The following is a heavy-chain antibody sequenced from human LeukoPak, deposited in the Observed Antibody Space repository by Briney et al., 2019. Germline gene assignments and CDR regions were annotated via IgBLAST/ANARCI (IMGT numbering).Heavy chain of an antibody. D-gene: IGHD2-2*03. CDR3: AKGGYFNFEN. J-gene: IGHJ3*02. V-gene: IGHV3-23*01. Sequence: GGSLRLSCAASGFTFGTHDMQCVRQAPGKGLEWLSGISRNGPTYFSDSVRGRFTISRANSKDTLFLRISRLRAEDPAVYYCAKGGYFNFENWGQGTVVSVSS. CDR1: GFTFGTHD. CDR2: ISRNGPT.